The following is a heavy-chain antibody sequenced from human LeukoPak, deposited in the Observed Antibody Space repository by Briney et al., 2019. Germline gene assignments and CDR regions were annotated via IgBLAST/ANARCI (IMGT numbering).Heavy chain of an antibody. CDR3: ARVTDYYDSSGYYYYFDY. V-gene: IGHV1-69*13. Sequence: SVKVSCKASGGTFSSYAISWVRQAPGQGLEWMGGIIPIFGTANYAQKFQGRVTITADESTSTAYMELSSLRSEDTAVYYCARVTDYYDSSGYYYYFDYWGQGTLVTVSS. CDR2: IIPIFGTA. D-gene: IGHD3-22*01. J-gene: IGHJ4*02. CDR1: GGTFSSYA.